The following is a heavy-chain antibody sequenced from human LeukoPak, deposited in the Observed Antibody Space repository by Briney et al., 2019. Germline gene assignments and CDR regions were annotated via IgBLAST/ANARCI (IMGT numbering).Heavy chain of an antibody. CDR1: GYTFTTYY. Sequence: ASVKVSCKASGYTFTTYYIHWVRQAPGQGLEWMGIINPSGGSATSAQRFRGRLTMTRDTSTTTVYMDLSSLRSEDTAVYYCAITHSGLVVVPAARFDYWGQGTLVTVSS. CDR3: AITHSGLVVVPAARFDY. CDR2: INPSGGSA. D-gene: IGHD2-2*01. J-gene: IGHJ4*02. V-gene: IGHV1-46*01.